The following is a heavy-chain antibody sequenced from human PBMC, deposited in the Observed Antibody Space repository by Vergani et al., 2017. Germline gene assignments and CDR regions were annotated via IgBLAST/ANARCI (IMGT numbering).Heavy chain of an antibody. V-gene: IGHV3-30-3*01. CDR2: ISYDGSNK. J-gene: IGHJ6*03. CDR3: ASIKSGYYYYMDV. Sequence: QVQLVESGGGVVQPGRSLRLSCAASGFTFSSYAMHWVRQAPGKGLEWVAVISYDGSNKYYADSVKGRFTISRDNSKNTLYLQMNSLRAEDTAVYYCASIKSGYYYYMDVWGKGP. CDR1: GFTFSSYA. D-gene: IGHD2/OR15-2a*01.